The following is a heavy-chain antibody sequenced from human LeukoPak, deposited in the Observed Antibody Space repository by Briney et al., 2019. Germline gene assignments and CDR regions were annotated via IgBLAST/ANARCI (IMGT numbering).Heavy chain of an antibody. CDR3: ARGVAAGGRRLDP. V-gene: IGHV1-2*02. J-gene: IGHJ5*02. CDR1: GYSFTGYW. Sequence: GASVKVSCKTSGYSFTGYWIHWVRQAPGQGFEWLGWINPNSGGTNYAQKFQDRVSMTRDTSINTVYMELSSLRLDDTAVYYCARGVAAGGRRLDPWGQGTLITVSS. CDR2: INPNSGGT. D-gene: IGHD2-15*01.